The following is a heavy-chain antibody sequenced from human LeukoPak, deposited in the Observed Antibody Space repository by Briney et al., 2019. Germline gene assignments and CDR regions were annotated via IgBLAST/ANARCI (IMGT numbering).Heavy chain of an antibody. CDR1: GGTFSSYA. CDR3: ARGDYGGNSDRWGPLSGLNWFDP. V-gene: IGHV1-69*05. D-gene: IGHD4-23*01. CDR2: IIPIFGTA. J-gene: IGHJ5*02. Sequence: GASVKVSCKASGGTFSSYAISWVRQAPGQGLEWMGRIIPIFGTANYAQKFQGRVTITTDESTSTAYMELSSLRSEDTAVYYCARGDYGGNSDRWGPLSGLNWFDPWGQGTLVTVSS.